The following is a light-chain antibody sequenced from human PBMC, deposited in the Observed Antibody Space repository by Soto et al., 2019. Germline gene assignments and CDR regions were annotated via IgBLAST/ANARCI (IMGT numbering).Light chain of an antibody. J-gene: IGKJ1*01. CDR3: QQYYSYPHT. CDR2: AAS. Sequence: AIRMTQSPSSFSASTGDRVTITCRASQGISSYLAWYQQKPGKAPNLLIYAASTLQSGVPSRFSVSGSGTDFTLTISCLQSEDFATYYCQQYYSYPHTFGQGTKVEIK. CDR1: QGISSY. V-gene: IGKV1-8*01.